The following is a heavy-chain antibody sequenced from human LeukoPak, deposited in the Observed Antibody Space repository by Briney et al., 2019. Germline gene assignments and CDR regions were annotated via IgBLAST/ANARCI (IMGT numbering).Heavy chain of an antibody. CDR2: INHSGST. CDR3: ARVGPTMVRGVPSYDY. D-gene: IGHD3-10*01. CDR1: GGSXSGYX. Sequence: LTCAVXGGSXSGYXWSWIRQPPGKGLEWIGEINHSGSTNYNPSLKSRVTISVDTSKNQFSLKLSSVTAADTAVYYCARVGPTMVRGVPSYDYWGQGTLVTVSS. J-gene: IGHJ4*02. V-gene: IGHV4-34*01.